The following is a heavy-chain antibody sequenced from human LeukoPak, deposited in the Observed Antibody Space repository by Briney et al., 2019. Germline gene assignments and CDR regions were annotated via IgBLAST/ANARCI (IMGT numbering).Heavy chain of an antibody. CDR3: ARDPGHSGWHADY. Sequence: GGSLRLSCAASGFTFRSYGMHWVRQAPGKGLEWVSIIWYDGSNKYYADSVKGRFTISKDNSKNTLYLQMNSLRAEDTAVYYCARDPGHSGWHADYWGQGTLVTVSS. V-gene: IGHV3-33*01. J-gene: IGHJ4*02. D-gene: IGHD5-12*01. CDR2: IWYDGSNK. CDR1: GFTFRSYG.